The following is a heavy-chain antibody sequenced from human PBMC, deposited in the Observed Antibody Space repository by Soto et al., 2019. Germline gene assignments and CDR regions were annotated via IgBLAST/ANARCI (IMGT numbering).Heavy chain of an antibody. J-gene: IGHJ1*01. CDR3: TAIFQLLGSQSLY. Sequence: EVQLVESGGGLVESGGSLGLSCAASGVSFKDAWMTWVRQAPANVLGWVGRFKSSTDGGTADYGAAVKGRFTMSRDDSKDPLNLHMYGLKREDTGVYYCTAIFQLLGSQSLYWVPGTHVNVSS. CDR2: FKSSTDGGTA. CDR1: GVSFKDAW. V-gene: IGHV3-15*07. D-gene: IGHD3-10*01.